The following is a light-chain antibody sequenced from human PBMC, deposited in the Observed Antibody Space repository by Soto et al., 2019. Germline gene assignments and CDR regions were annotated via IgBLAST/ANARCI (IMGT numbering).Light chain of an antibody. CDR2: AAS. Sequence: DIQMTQSPSSLSSSVGDMVTITCRASQSISSYLNWYQQKPGKAPKLLIYAASSLQSGVPSRFSGSGSGTDFTLTINSLQPEDFATYYCQQAYSFPITFGQGTRLEI. J-gene: IGKJ5*01. V-gene: IGKV1-39*01. CDR1: QSISSY. CDR3: QQAYSFPIT.